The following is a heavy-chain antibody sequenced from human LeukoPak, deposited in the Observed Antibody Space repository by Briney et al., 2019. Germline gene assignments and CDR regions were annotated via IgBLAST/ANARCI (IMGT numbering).Heavy chain of an antibody. D-gene: IGHD1-26*01. CDR1: GGSISSSSYY. CDR3: ARLVGAGAHHFDY. J-gene: IGHJ4*02. V-gene: IGHV4-39*01. CDR2: IYYSGST. Sequence: SETLSLTCTVSGGSISSSSYYWGWIRQPPGKGLEWIATIYYSGSTYYNPSLKSRVTISVDTSKNQFSLKLSSVTAADTAVYYCARLVGAGAHHFDYWGQGTLVTVSS.